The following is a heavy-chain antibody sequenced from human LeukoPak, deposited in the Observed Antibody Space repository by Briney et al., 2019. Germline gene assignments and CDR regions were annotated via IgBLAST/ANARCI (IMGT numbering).Heavy chain of an antibody. CDR1: GFSFSDYV. CDR2: ISKDGGTK. Sequence: PGGSLRLSCAASGFSFSDYVIHWVRQAPGKGLDWVAVISKDGGTKYYADSVKGRFTISRDNSKNTLYLQMNSLRAEDTAVYYCAKPKLTMIVVSDAFDIWGQGTMVTVSS. CDR3: AKPKLTMIVVSDAFDI. V-gene: IGHV3-30-3*02. J-gene: IGHJ3*02. D-gene: IGHD3-22*01.